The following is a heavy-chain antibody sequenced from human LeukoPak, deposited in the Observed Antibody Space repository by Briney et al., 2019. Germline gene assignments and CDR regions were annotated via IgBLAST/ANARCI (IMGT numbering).Heavy chain of an antibody. J-gene: IGHJ1*01. CDR2: FDPEDGET. CDR1: GYTLTELS. D-gene: IGHD6-19*01. Sequence: ASVKVSCKVPGYTLTELSMHWVRQAPGKGLEWMGGFDPEDGETIYAQKFQGRVTMTEDTSTDTAYMELSSLRSEDTAVYYCATLSSSGWFRDFQHWGQGTLVTVSS. CDR3: ATLSSSGWFRDFQH. V-gene: IGHV1-24*01.